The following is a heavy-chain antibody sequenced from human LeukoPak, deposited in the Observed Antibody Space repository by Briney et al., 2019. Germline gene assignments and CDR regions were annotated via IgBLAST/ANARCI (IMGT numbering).Heavy chain of an antibody. CDR1: GFTFSSYS. V-gene: IGHV3-48*01. Sequence: GGSLRLSCAASGFTFSSYSMNWVRQAPGKGLEWVSYISSSSSTIYYADSVKGRFTISRDNAKNSLYLQMNSLRVEDTAVYYCARDRYDFWTPTHYFDYWGQGTLVTVSS. CDR3: ARDRYDFWTPTHYFDY. D-gene: IGHD3-3*01. J-gene: IGHJ4*02. CDR2: ISSSSSTI.